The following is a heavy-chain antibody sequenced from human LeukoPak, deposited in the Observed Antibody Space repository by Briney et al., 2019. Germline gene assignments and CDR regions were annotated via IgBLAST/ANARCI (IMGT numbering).Heavy chain of an antibody. CDR2: ITGSSHAM. J-gene: IGHJ4*02. V-gene: IGHV3-21*01. CDR1: GFSFRDYP. Sequence: PGGSLRLSCAASGFSFRDYPVNWVRQAPGKGLEWLSSITGSSHAMFYADSVRGRFTISRDNARNSLYLQMDSLRADDTAIYICGVAASSVSDFDSWGQGTLVTVSS. D-gene: IGHD1-26*01. CDR3: GVAASSVSDFDS.